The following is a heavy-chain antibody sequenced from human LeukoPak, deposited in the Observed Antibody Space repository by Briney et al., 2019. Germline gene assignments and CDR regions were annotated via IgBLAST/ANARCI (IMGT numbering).Heavy chain of an antibody. CDR1: VYSFTSYY. CDR2: INPGGDFT. V-gene: IGHV1-46*01. D-gene: IGHD1-26*01. Sequence: ASVKVSRKACVYSFTSYYIHWVRQAPGQGLEWMGIINPGGDFTDYAQKFQGRLTMTRDTSTSTVYMELSSLTSEDTAVYFCARDIYQRHLGAASFDYWGQGTLVTVSS. J-gene: IGHJ4*02. CDR3: ARDIYQRHLGAASFDY.